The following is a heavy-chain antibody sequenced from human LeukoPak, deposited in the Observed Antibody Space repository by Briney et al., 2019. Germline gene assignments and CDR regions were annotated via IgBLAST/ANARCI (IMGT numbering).Heavy chain of an antibody. Sequence: PSETLSLTCTVSGGSISSSSYYWGWIRQPPRKGLEWIGSIYYSGSTYYNPSLKSRVTISVDTSKNQFSLKLSSVTAADTAVYYCARETYGDYGRGYFDYWGQGTLVTVSS. J-gene: IGHJ4*02. V-gene: IGHV4-39*07. D-gene: IGHD4-17*01. CDR3: ARETYGDYGRGYFDY. CDR1: GGSISSSSYY. CDR2: IYYSGST.